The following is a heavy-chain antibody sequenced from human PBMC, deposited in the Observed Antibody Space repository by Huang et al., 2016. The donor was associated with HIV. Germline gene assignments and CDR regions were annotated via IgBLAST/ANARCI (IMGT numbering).Heavy chain of an antibody. CDR1: DDSVSTGAYY. CDR2: VDYYGNT. J-gene: IGHJ4*02. D-gene: IGHD3-10*01. CDR3: ARGRGVIKVEY. V-gene: IGHV4-61*08. Sequence: QVQLQESGPGLVKPSETLSLTCSVSDDSVSTGAYYWSWIRRPPGKGLEWIGYVDYYGNTNYNPSLKSRVTISVDMTKNQFSLKLRSVTAADTAVYYCARGRGVIKVEYWGQGTLVTVSS.